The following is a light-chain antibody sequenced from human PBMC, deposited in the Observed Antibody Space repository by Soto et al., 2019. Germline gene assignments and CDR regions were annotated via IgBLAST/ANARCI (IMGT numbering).Light chain of an antibody. Sequence: IQLNQSPFFLSAAVGDRVTITCRASQAIRNYLAWHQQKAGKAPRLLIYAPSTLQSGVPSRFSGSGSGTELTITISSLQPEDFATYYCQQLNSFPITFGQGTRLEIK. J-gene: IGKJ5*01. CDR1: QAIRNY. V-gene: IGKV1-9*01. CDR2: APS. CDR3: QQLNSFPIT.